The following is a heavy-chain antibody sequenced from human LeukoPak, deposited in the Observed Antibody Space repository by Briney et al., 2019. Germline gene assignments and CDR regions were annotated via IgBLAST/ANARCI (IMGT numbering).Heavy chain of an antibody. CDR1: GFTFSSYA. J-gene: IGHJ5*02. CDR3: IVFGDSNH. V-gene: IGHV3-23*01. D-gene: IGHD4-17*01. Sequence: GGSLRLSCAASGFTFSSYAMSWVRQAPGKGLEWVSAISGSSGGTYYADSVKGRFTISRDTSKNTLYLQINSLSVEDTAVYYCIVFGDSNHWGQGTLVTVSS. CDR2: ISGSSGGT.